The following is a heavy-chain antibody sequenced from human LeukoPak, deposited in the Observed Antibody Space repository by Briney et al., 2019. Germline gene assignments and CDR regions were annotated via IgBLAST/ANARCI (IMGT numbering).Heavy chain of an antibody. V-gene: IGHV4-39*01. CDR2: IYYSGST. CDR3: ARLSPDITGREDAFDI. CDR1: GGSISSSGYY. J-gene: IGHJ3*02. D-gene: IGHD1-20*01. Sequence: SETLSLTCTVSGGSISSSGYYWGWIRQPPGKGLEWIGIIYYSGSTYYNPSLKSRVTISVDTSKNQFSLKLSSVTAADTAVYYCARLSPDITGREDAFDIWGQGTMVTVSS.